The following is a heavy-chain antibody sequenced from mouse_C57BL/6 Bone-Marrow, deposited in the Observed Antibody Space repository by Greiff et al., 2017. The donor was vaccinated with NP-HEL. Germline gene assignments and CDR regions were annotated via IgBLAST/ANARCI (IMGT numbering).Heavy chain of an antibody. CDR1: GYTFTDYY. D-gene: IGHD1-1*02. CDR2: INPYNGGT. V-gene: IGHV1-19*01. Sequence: VQLQQSGPVLVKPGASVKMSCKASGYTFTDYYMNWVKQSHGKSLEWIGVINPYNGGTSYNQKFKGKATLTVDKSSSTAYMELNSLTSEDSAVYYCARSLKFITIKYYFDDWGQGTTLTVSS. CDR3: ARSLKFITIKYYFDD. J-gene: IGHJ2*01.